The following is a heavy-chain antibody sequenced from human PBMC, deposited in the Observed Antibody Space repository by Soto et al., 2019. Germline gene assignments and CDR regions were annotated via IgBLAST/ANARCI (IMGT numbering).Heavy chain of an antibody. D-gene: IGHD1-7*01. Sequence: GGSLRLSCAASGFTFSHYAMSWVRQAPGQGLEWVSGISSSGGITHSADSVQGRFTTSRDNSKDTLYLQMNSLRADDTAVYYCAKNSLRYYALDVWGQGTTVTVSS. V-gene: IGHV3-23*01. J-gene: IGHJ6*02. CDR2: ISSSGGIT. CDR1: GFTFSHYA. CDR3: AKNSLRYYALDV.